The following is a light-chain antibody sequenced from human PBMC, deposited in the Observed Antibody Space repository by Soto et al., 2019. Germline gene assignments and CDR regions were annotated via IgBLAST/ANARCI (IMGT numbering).Light chain of an antibody. Sequence: QSVLTQPPSVSVASGQKVTISCSGSSSNIGNNYISWYRQLPGTAPKVLIYDNSKRPSGIPDRFSGSKSGTSATLGITGLQTGDEADYYCGTWDDSLSAMVFGGGTKLTVL. CDR3: GTWDDSLSAMV. CDR1: SSNIGNNY. CDR2: DNS. V-gene: IGLV1-51*01. J-gene: IGLJ3*02.